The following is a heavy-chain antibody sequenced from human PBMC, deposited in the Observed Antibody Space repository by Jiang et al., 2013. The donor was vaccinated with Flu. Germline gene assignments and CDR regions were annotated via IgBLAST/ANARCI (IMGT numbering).Heavy chain of an antibody. D-gene: IGHD4-17*01. CDR3: ARGYAAVTTYLDY. Sequence: SGAEVKKPGFSVTVSCKASGGIFSSFVFNWVRQAPGQGPEWMGGIIPGPRAVDYGQNFQGRVTITADESTNTAFMELSSLRSDDTAVYYCARGYAAVTTYLDYWGQGTLVTVSS. V-gene: IGHV1-69*01. CDR1: GGIFSSFV. CDR2: IIPGPRAV. J-gene: IGHJ4*02.